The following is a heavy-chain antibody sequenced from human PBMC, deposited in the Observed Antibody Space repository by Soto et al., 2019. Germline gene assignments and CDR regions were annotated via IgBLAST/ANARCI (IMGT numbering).Heavy chain of an antibody. CDR1: GFTFSSYA. D-gene: IGHD1-20*01. CDR2: ISYDGSNK. CDR3: ARDLLRYHLRPDYFDY. Sequence: GGSLRLSCAASGFTFSSYAMHWVRQAPGKGLEWVAVISYDGSNKYYADSVKGRFTISRDNSKNTLYLQMNSLRAEDTAVYYCARDLLRYHLRPDYFDYWGQGTLVTVSS. V-gene: IGHV3-30-3*01. J-gene: IGHJ4*02.